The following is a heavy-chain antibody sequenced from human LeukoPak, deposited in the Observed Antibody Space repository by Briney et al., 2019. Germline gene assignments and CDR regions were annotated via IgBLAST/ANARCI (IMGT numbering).Heavy chain of an antibody. Sequence: GGSLRLSCTASEFTFSSYAMSWVRQAPGKGLEWVSVIGGGGSSTYYADSVKGRFTISRDNSKNTLYLQMNSLRAEDTALYYCAKDSQADAFDIWGQGTMVTVSS. CDR1: EFTFSSYA. V-gene: IGHV3-23*01. CDR3: AKDSQADAFDI. CDR2: IGGGGSST. J-gene: IGHJ3*02.